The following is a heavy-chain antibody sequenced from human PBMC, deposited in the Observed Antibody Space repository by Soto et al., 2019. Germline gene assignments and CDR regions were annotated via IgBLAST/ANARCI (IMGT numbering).Heavy chain of an antibody. CDR1: ALTALVHV. CDR3: ARGSRSCSGSHEFDN. V-gene: IGHV3-23*01. J-gene: IGHJ4*02. Sequence: PGGSLRLSCAMSALTALVHVIDWVRQAPGKGLEWVSGISYTGGSTFYLDSVQGRFTISREHSKNMVYLHMNDLRAEESTLYYFARGSRSCSGSHEFDNWGRGTLGTVAS. D-gene: IGHD1-26*01. CDR2: ISYTGGST.